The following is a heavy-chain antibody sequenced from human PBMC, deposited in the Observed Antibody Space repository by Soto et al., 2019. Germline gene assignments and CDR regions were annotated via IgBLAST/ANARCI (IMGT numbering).Heavy chain of an antibody. CDR3: ARGDSSGHY. V-gene: IGHV3-33*01. D-gene: IGHD6-19*01. Sequence: QVQLVESGGTVVQPGRSLRLSCAASGFTFNNYGMHWVRQAPGKGLEWVAVIWYDGSEQYYADSVKGRFTISRDNSKITLYLQMSSLRVEDTAVYYCARGDSSGHYWGQGTLVTVSS. CDR1: GFTFNNYG. J-gene: IGHJ4*02. CDR2: IWYDGSEQ.